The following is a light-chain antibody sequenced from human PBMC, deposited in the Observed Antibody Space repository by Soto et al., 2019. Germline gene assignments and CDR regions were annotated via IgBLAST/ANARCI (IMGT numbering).Light chain of an antibody. Sequence: DIPMTQSPSTLSASVGDRVTFTCRASESISDWLVWYHQKPGKPPKLLIYKASRLESGVPSRFSGSASGTEFTLTITSLQPDDFGTYYCQQYSTSSISFGLGTRLEIK. CDR1: ESISDW. V-gene: IGKV1-5*03. CDR2: KAS. CDR3: QQYSTSSIS. J-gene: IGKJ5*01.